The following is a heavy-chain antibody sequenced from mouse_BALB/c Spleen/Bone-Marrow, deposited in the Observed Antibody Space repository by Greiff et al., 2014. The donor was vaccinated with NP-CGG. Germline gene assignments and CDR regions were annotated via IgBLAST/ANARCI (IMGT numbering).Heavy chain of an antibody. Sequence: EAGGGLVKLGGALKLSCAASGFTFSSYYMSWGRPTPEKRVGLVAAINTNGGSTYYPDTVKGRFTISRDNAKNTLYLQMSSLKSEDTALYYCASLYDGYSVFVYWGQGTLVTVSA. J-gene: IGHJ3*01. CDR3: ASLYDGYSVFVY. V-gene: IGHV5-6-2*01. CDR1: GFTFSSYY. D-gene: IGHD2-3*01. CDR2: INTNGGST.